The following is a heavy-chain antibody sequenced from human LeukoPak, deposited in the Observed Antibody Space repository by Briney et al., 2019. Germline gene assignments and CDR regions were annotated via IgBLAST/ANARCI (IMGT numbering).Heavy chain of an antibody. Sequence: LPGGSLRLSCAASGFTFSSYAMSWVRQAPGKGLEWVSAISSSDSSTYYADSVKGRFTISRDNSKNTLYLQVNSLRAEDTAVYYCAKDGVGYCSSTSCRPGGYWGQGTLVTVSS. CDR3: AKDGVGYCSSTSCRPGGY. D-gene: IGHD2-2*01. CDR1: GFTFSSYA. J-gene: IGHJ4*02. V-gene: IGHV3-23*01. CDR2: ISSSDSST.